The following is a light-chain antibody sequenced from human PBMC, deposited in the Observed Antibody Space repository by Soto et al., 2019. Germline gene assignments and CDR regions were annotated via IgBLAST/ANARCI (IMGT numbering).Light chain of an antibody. CDR1: QTVRTH. CDR2: DAS. Sequence: EIGMTQSPATLSVSPGERATLSCGASQTVRTHLAWYQQKPGKAPRLLIYDASTRATGIPARLSGSGSGTELTITISSMKSEDFEVYYCQQYNNWPPTFGQGTKVDIK. V-gene: IGKV3-15*01. J-gene: IGKJ1*01. CDR3: QQYNNWPPT.